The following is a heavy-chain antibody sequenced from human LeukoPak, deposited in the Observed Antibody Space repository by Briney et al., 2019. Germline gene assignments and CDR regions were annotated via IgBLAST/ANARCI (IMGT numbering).Heavy chain of an antibody. V-gene: IGHV4-38-2*02. CDR3: ASTYSSGPNYYYGMDV. Sequence: PSATLSLTCTVSGYSISSGHYWGWIRQPPGKRLEWVASIHSSGNTYYSPTLKSRVTISVDTSQNQFSLKLSSVTAADTAVYYCASTYSSGPNYYYGMDVWGQGTTVTVSS. J-gene: IGHJ6*02. CDR1: GYSISSGHY. D-gene: IGHD6-19*01. CDR2: IHSSGNT.